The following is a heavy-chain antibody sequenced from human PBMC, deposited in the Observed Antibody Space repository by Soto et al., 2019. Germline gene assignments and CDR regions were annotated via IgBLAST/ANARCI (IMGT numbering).Heavy chain of an antibody. V-gene: IGHV4-30-4*08. CDR1: GASIGSGDDY. CDR2: ISDSGST. CDR3: ARSQPPDFDP. J-gene: IGHJ5*02. D-gene: IGHD2-2*01. Sequence: SETLSLTCSVSGASIGSGDDYWTWIRQSPGKGLEWIGYISDSGSTFYNPSLRSRLTIALDTSKNHFSLKLNSVTAADTAVYYCARSQPPDFDPWGQGIPVTVSS.